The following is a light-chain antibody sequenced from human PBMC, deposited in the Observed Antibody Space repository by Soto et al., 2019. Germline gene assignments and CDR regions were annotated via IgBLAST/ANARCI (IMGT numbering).Light chain of an antibody. CDR3: SSYTSNDTYV. Sequence: QSALTQPASVSGSPGQSITISCTGTSSDVGNYNYVSWYLQHPGKAPKLIIYAVSNRPSGVSNRFSGSRSGNTASLTISGLQAEYEADYSCSSYTSNDTYVFGTGTKVTV. V-gene: IGLV2-14*01. J-gene: IGLJ1*01. CDR2: AVS. CDR1: SSDVGNYNY.